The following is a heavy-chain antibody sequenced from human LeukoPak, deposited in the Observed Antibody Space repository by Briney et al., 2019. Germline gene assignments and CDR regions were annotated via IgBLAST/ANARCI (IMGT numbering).Heavy chain of an antibody. Sequence: PGGSLRLSCAASGFTFSSYGMHWVRQAPGKGLEWAAVIWYDGSNKYYADSVKGRFTISRDNSKNTLYLQMNSLRAEDTAVYYCARGKGIVATAFDYWGQGTLVTVSS. D-gene: IGHD5-12*01. V-gene: IGHV3-33*01. J-gene: IGHJ4*02. CDR2: IWYDGSNK. CDR3: ARGKGIVATAFDY. CDR1: GFTFSSYG.